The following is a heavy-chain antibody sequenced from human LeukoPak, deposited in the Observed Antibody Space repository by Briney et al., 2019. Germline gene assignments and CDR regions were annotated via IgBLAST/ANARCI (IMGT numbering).Heavy chain of an antibody. J-gene: IGHJ4*02. CDR1: GYTFTGYY. CDR3: ARESGYFDWLLYNY. Sequence: ASVKVSCKASGYTFTGYYMHWVRQAPGQGLEWMGWINPNSGGTNYAQKVQGRVTMTRDTSISTAYMELSRLRSDDTAVYYCARESGYFDWLLYNYWGQGTLVTVSS. V-gene: IGHV1-2*02. CDR2: INPNSGGT. D-gene: IGHD3-9*01.